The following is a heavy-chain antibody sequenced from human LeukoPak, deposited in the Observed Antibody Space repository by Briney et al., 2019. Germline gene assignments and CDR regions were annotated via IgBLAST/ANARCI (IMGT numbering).Heavy chain of an antibody. CDR1: GGSFSGYY. CDR3: ARDYGDYANWFDP. V-gene: IGHV4-34*01. Sequence: KPSETLSLTCAVYGGSFSGYYWSWIRQPPGKGLEWIGEINHSGSTNYNPSLKSRVTISVDTSKNQFSLKLSSVTAADTAVYYCARDYGDYANWFDPWGQGTLVTVSS. D-gene: IGHD4-17*01. J-gene: IGHJ5*02. CDR2: INHSGST.